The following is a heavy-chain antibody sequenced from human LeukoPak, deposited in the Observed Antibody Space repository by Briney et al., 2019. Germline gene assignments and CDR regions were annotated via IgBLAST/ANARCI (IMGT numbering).Heavy chain of an antibody. CDR3: AKSPGGSGYHRFYFDY. V-gene: IGHV3-23*01. J-gene: IGHJ4*02. D-gene: IGHD3-3*01. Sequence: GGSLRLSCAASGFTFSSYAMSWVRQAPGKGLEWVSAVSGSGGSTYYADSVKGRFTISRDNSENTLYLQMNSLRAEDTAVYYCAKSPGGSGYHRFYFDYWGQGTLVTVSS. CDR1: GFTFSSYA. CDR2: VSGSGGST.